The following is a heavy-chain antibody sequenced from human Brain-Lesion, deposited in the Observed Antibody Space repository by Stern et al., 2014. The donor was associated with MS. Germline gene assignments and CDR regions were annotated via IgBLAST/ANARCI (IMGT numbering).Heavy chain of an antibody. Sequence: QVQLVQSGPGLVKPSQTLSLSCTVSGGSISSGGYYWSWIRQPAGKGLEWIGRIFNSGSTSYNPSHKSRVTISIDTPKTQFSLRLNSMTAADTAVYYCARGRVVPGFQYYATDVWGQGTTVIVSS. CDR2: IFNSGST. CDR1: GGSISSGGYY. D-gene: IGHD2-2*01. J-gene: IGHJ6*02. CDR3: ARGRVVPGFQYYATDV. V-gene: IGHV4-61*02.